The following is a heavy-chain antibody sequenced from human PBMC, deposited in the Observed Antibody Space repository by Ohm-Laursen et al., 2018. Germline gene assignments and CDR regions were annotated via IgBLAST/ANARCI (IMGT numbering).Heavy chain of an antibody. CDR1: GGSISTYY. D-gene: IGHD3-3*01. V-gene: IGHV4-59*01. J-gene: IGHJ4*02. Sequence: SETLSLTCTVSGGSISTYYWSWIRQPPGKGLEWIGSIYYTGNTNYSPSLKSRITISLDTSKNQFSLKLNSVTAADTAVYYCARGRVPGDYWGQGTLVTVSS. CDR3: ARGRVPGDY. CDR2: IYYTGNT.